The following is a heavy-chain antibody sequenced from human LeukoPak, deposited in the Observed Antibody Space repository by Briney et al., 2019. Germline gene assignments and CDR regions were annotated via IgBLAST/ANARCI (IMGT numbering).Heavy chain of an antibody. Sequence: SETLSLTCTVSGGSISSYYWSWIRQPPGKGLEWIGYIYYSGSTNYNPSLKSRVTISVDTSKNQFSLKLSSVTAADTAVYYCARERNYYDSRTVDYWGQGTLVTVSS. V-gene: IGHV4-59*01. CDR3: ARERNYYDSRTVDY. J-gene: IGHJ4*02. CDR1: GGSISSYY. CDR2: IYYSGST. D-gene: IGHD3-22*01.